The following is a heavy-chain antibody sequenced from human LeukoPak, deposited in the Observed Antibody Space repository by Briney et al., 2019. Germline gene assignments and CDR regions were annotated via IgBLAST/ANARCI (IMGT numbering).Heavy chain of an antibody. D-gene: IGHD3-9*01. J-gene: IGHJ4*02. Sequence: PGGSLRLSCAASGFTVSSNYMSWVRQAPGKGLEWVSVIYSGGSTYYADSVKGRFTISRDNSKNTLYLQMNSLRAEDTAVYYCARAKYFDILAGYYPSLYFDYRGQGTLVTVPS. V-gene: IGHV3-66*01. CDR1: GFTVSSNY. CDR3: ARAKYFDILAGYYPSLYFDY. CDR2: IYSGGST.